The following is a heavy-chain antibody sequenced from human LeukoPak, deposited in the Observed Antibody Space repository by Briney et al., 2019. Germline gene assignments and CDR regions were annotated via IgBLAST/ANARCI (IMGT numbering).Heavy chain of an antibody. CDR2: IYSGGST. CDR3: ARGRRGYSYGLTGPGWYFDL. D-gene: IGHD5-18*01. J-gene: IGHJ2*01. V-gene: IGHV3-66*01. CDR1: GFTFSSYG. Sequence: PGRSLRLSCAASGFTFSSYGMHWVRQAPGKGLEWVSVIYSGGSTYYADSVKGRFTISRDNSKNTLYLQMNSLRAEDTAVYYCARGRRGYSYGLTGPGWYFDLWGRGTLVTVSS.